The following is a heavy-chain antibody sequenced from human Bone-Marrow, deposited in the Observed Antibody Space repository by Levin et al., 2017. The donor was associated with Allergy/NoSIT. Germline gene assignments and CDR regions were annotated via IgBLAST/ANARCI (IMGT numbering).Heavy chain of an antibody. D-gene: IGHD1-26*01. Sequence: GGSLRLSCAASGFIFDDHAMHWVRQAPGKGLEWVSGISWNSKDIDYADSVKGRFTISRDNAKNALYLEMHSLKPEDTALYYCAQDRGYSGTYAGVIAHWGQGTLVTVSS. CDR3: AQDRGYSGTYAGVIAH. J-gene: IGHJ4*02. CDR1: GFIFDDHA. CDR2: ISWNSKDI. V-gene: IGHV3-9*01.